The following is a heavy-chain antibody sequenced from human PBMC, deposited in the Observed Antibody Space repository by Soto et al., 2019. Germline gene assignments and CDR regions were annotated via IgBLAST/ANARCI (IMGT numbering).Heavy chain of an antibody. V-gene: IGHV3-23*01. CDR2: FRTGGDDGTT. J-gene: IGHJ4*02. D-gene: IGHD3-10*01. CDR1: GFTFSSYS. Sequence: LRLSCAASGFTFSSYSMSWVRQAPGKGLEWVSGFRTGGDDGTTYYADSVKGRFTISRDNSKNTLFLQMNSLRAEDTAIYYCAKKVNSGPGSQYFDYWGQGTLVTVYS. CDR3: AKKVNSGPGSQYFDY.